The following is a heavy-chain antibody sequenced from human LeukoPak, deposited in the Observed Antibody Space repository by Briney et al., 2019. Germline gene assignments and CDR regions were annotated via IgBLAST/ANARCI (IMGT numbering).Heavy chain of an antibody. J-gene: IGHJ4*02. CDR3: ARVYSRENYFDY. D-gene: IGHD5-18*01. Sequence: PSETLSLTCAVYGGSFSGYYWSWIRQPPGKGLEWIGEINHSGSTNYNPSLKSRVTISVNTSKNQFSLKLSSVTAADTAVYYCARVYSRENYFDYWGQGTLVTVSS. CDR2: INHSGST. CDR1: GGSFSGYY. V-gene: IGHV4-34*01.